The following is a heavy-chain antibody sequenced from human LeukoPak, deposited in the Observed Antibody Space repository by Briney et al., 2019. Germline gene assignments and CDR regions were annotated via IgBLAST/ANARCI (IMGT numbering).Heavy chain of an antibody. CDR3: ARDPPPVIVGGTTADY. CDR1: GYTFTGYY. J-gene: IGHJ4*02. Sequence: ASVKVSCKASGYTFTGYYIHWVRQAPGQGLEWMGWINPNSGGTNYAQKFRGRVTMTRDTSINTAYMEVTRLKSDDTAIYYCARDPPPVIVGGTTADYWGQGTLVTVSS. D-gene: IGHD1-26*01. CDR2: INPNSGGT. V-gene: IGHV1-2*02.